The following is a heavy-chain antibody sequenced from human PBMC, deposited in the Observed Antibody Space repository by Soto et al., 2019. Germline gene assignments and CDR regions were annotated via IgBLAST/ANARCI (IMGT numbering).Heavy chain of an antibody. J-gene: IGHJ4*02. Sequence: QVQLVQSGAEVKKPGASVKVSCKASGYTFTSYGISWVRQAPGQGLEWMGWISAYNGNTNYAQKLQARVTLTTDTATRPAYMERRSLRSEDTAVYYCARDKGDGSGSYYGYWGQGTLVTVSS. CDR2: ISAYNGNT. CDR3: ARDKGDGSGSYYGY. D-gene: IGHD3-10*01. V-gene: IGHV1-18*01. CDR1: GYTFTSYG.